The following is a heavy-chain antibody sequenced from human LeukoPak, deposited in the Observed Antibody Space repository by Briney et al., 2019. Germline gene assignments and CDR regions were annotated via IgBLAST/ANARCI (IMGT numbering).Heavy chain of an antibody. V-gene: IGHV4-59*01. D-gene: IGHD6-13*01. CDR3: ARGVAAAAHDY. J-gene: IGHJ4*02. CDR2: IYYSGST. CDR1: GGSISSYY. Sequence: TSETLSLTCTVSGGSISSYYWSWIRQPPGKGLEWIGYIYYSGSTNYNPSLKSRVTISVDTSKNQFSLKLSSVTAADTAVYYCARGVAAAAHDYWGQGTLVTVSS.